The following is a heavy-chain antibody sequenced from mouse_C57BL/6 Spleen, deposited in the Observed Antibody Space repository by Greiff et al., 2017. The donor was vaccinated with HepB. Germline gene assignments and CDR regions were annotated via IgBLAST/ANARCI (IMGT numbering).Heavy chain of an antibody. CDR3: VRPHWDEDYFDY. CDR1: GFSFNTYA. CDR2: IRSKSNNYAT. D-gene: IGHD4-1*01. J-gene: IGHJ2*01. Sequence: EVKLVESGGGLVQPKGSLKLSCAASGFSFNTYAMNWVRQAPGKGLEWVARIRSKSNNYATYYADSVKDRFTISRDDSESMLYLQMNNLKTEDTAMYYCVRPHWDEDYFDYWGQGTTLTVSS. V-gene: IGHV10-1*01.